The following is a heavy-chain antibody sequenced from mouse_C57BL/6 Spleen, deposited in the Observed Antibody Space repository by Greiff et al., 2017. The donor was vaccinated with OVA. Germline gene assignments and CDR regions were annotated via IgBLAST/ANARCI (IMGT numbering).Heavy chain of an antibody. CDR1: GYTFTSYW. CDR2: IDPSDSYT. V-gene: IGHV1-69*01. D-gene: IGHD3-3*01. CDR3: ARSGGHGFDY. Sequence: QVQLQQPGAELVMPGASVKLSCKASGYTFTSYWMHWVKQRPGQGLEWIGEIDPSDSYTNYNQKFKGKSTLTVDKSSSTAYMQLSSLTSEDSAVYYCARSGGHGFDYWGQGTILTVSS. J-gene: IGHJ2*01.